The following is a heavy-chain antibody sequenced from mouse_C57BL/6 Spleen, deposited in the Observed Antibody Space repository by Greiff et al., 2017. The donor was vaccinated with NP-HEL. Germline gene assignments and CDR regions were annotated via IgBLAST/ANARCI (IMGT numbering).Heavy chain of an antibody. J-gene: IGHJ2*01. CDR2: ISDGGSYT. V-gene: IGHV5-4*01. D-gene: IGHD1-1*01. Sequence: EVQGVESGGGLVKPAGSLKLSCAASGFTFSSYAMSWVHQTPEKRLEWVATISDGGSYTYYPDNVKGRFTISRDTAKNNLYLQMSHLKSEDTAMYYCAREGGPLVGHFDYWGQGTTLTVSS. CDR3: AREGGPLVGHFDY. CDR1: GFTFSSYA.